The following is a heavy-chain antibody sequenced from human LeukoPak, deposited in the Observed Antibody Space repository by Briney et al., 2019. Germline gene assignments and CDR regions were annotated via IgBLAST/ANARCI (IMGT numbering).Heavy chain of an antibody. CDR2: ITGDGGYT. Sequence: QPGGSLRLSCAASGFTVSSNYMSWVRQAPGKGLEYVSAITGDGGYTYYANSVKGRFTISRDNSKKTLYLQMGSLRADDMAVYYCARVSTNDRRNAFDIWGQGTMVTVSS. CDR1: GFTVSSNY. V-gene: IGHV3-64*01. J-gene: IGHJ3*02. CDR3: ARVSTNDRRNAFDI. D-gene: IGHD2-8*01.